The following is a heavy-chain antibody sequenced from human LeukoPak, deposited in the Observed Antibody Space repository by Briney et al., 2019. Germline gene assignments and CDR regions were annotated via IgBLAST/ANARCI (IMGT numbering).Heavy chain of an antibody. J-gene: IGHJ6*03. V-gene: IGHV3-23*01. CDR3: AKHRVPVDYYYYYMDV. CDR1: GFTFSSYG. D-gene: IGHD2-2*01. CDR2: ISGSGGST. Sequence: PGGSLRLSCAASGFTFSSYGMSWVRQAPGKGLEWVSAISGSGGSTYYADSVKGRFTISRDNSKNTLYLQMNSLRAEDTAVYYCAKHRVPVDYYYYYMDVWGKGTTVTISS.